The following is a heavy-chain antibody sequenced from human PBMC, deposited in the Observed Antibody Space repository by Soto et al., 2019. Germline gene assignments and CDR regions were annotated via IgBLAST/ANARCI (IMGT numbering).Heavy chain of an antibody. CDR3: ARNSGHSTYPDDAFDI. V-gene: IGHV4-59*01. Sequence: SETLSLTCTVSGGSISNNYWSWIRQPQRKGQEWIGYIYYSGSTKYNPSLKSRVTMSVDTSNNQLSLKLNSVTAADSAVYYCARNSGHSTYPDDAFDIWGQGTMVTVSS. CDR1: GGSISNNY. J-gene: IGHJ3*02. CDR2: IYYSGST. D-gene: IGHD2-15*01.